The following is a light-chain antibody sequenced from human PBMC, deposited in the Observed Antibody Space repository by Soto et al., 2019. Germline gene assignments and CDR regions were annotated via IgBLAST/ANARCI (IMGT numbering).Light chain of an antibody. CDR3: SSYTRAKTYV. CDR2: EVT. V-gene: IGLV2-14*01. Sequence: SALTHPASVSGSPGQSITISCTGTDSDIGGYNMVSWYQQHPRKAPKLMIYEVTNRPSGISDRFSASKSGNTASLIISGLQAEDEGDYYCSSYTRAKTYVFGTGTKVTVL. CDR1: DSDIGGYNM. J-gene: IGLJ1*01.